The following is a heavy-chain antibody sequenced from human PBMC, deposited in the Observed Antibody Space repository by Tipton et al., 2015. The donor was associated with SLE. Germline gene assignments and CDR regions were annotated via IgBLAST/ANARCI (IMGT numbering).Heavy chain of an antibody. J-gene: IGHJ4*02. CDR2: IYFDGFHK. Sequence: SLRLSCAASGFTFSDYAMGWVRQAPGKGLEWVAVIYFDGFHKYYSDSVKGRFTISRDNSKSTLYLQMNSLTVDDTAVYYCARDVLPFDYWGQGTLVSVSS. CDR1: GFTFSDYA. V-gene: IGHV3-30*04. CDR3: ARDVLPFDY.